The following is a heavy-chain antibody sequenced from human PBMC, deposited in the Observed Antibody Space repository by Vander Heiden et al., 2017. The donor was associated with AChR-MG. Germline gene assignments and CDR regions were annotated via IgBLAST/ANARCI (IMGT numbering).Heavy chain of an antibody. V-gene: IGHV1-69*01. CDR3: ARDGSYYGLRVHGWFDP. D-gene: IGHD1-26*01. Sequence: QVQLVQSGAAVKTPGSSVTVSGKVSGGTFSSYAISLVRQVPGRGLEWMGGSIPILGTANYGQKFQGRVTITADESTSTAYMELSSLRSEDTAVYYCARDGSYYGLRVHGWFDPWGQGTLVTVSS. J-gene: IGHJ5*02. CDR1: GGTFSSYA. CDR2: SIPILGTA.